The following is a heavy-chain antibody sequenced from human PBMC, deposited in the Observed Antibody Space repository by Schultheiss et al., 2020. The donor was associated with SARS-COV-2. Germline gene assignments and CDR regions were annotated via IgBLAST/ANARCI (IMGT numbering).Heavy chain of an antibody. V-gene: IGHV3-64*04. Sequence: GGSLRLSCAASGFTFSSYEMNWVRQAPGKGLEYVSAISSNGGSTYYADSVKGRFTISRDNSKNTLYLQMNSLRTEDTAVYYCARERYRWSRSEHYLDFWGQGTLVTVSS. CDR1: GFTFSSYE. CDR3: ARERYRWSRSEHYLDF. D-gene: IGHD3-3*01. J-gene: IGHJ4*02. CDR2: ISSNGGST.